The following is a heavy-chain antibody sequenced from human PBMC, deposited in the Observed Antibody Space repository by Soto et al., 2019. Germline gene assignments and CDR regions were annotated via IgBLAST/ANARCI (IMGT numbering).Heavy chain of an antibody. Sequence: QVQLVQSGAEVKKPGSSVKVSCKASGGTFSSYAISWVRQAPGQGLEWMGGIIPIFGTANYAQKFQGRVTITAATSTSTAYVELSTLRSEDTAVYYWAGDRAVAAPGWFDPWGQGTLVTVSS. CDR3: AGDRAVAAPGWFDP. CDR1: GGTFSSYA. J-gene: IGHJ5*02. D-gene: IGHD6-19*01. CDR2: IIPIFGTA. V-gene: IGHV1-69*14.